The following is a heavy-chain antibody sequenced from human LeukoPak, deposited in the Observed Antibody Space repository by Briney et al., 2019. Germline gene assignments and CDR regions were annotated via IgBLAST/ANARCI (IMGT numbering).Heavy chain of an antibody. J-gene: IGHJ4*02. CDR1: GGSFSGYY. CDR3: ARMIAVARHLDY. V-gene: IGHV4-34*01. D-gene: IGHD6-19*01. Sequence: SETLSLTCAVYGGSFSGYYWSWIRQPPGKGVEWIGEIYHSGSTNYNPSLKSRVTISVDTSKNRFSLKLSSVTAADTAVYYCARMIAVARHLDYWGQGTLVTVSS. CDR2: IYHSGST.